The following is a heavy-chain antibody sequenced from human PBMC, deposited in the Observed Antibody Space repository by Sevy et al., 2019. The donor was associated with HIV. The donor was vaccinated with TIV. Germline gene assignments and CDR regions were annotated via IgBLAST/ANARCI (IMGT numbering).Heavy chain of an antibody. J-gene: IGHJ4*02. CDR2: IRSKAYGGTT. Sequence: GGSLRLSCTASGFTFGDYAMSWFRQAPGKGLEWVGFIRSKAYGGTTEYAASVKGRFTISRDDSKSIAYLQMNSQKTEDTAVYYCTRMTTVTTTPYYFDYWGQGTLVTVSS. D-gene: IGHD4-17*01. CDR3: TRMTTVTTTPYYFDY. V-gene: IGHV3-49*03. CDR1: GFTFGDYA.